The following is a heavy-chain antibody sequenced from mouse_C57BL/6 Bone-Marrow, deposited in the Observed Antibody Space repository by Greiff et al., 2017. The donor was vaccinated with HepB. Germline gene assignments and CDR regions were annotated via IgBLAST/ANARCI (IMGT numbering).Heavy chain of an antibody. J-gene: IGHJ2*01. Sequence: VQLQQSGPELVKPGASVKISCKASGYTFTDYYMNWVKQSHGKSLEWIGDINPNNGGTSYNQKFKGKATLTVDKSSSTAYMELRSLTSEDSAVYYCARDSRKYPFDYWGQGTTLTVSS. CDR1: GYTFTDYY. CDR3: ARDSRKYPFDY. V-gene: IGHV1-26*01. D-gene: IGHD3-2*01. CDR2: INPNNGGT.